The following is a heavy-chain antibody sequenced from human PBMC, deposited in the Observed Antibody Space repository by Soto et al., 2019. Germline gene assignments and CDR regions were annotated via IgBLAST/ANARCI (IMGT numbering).Heavy chain of an antibody. D-gene: IGHD3-16*01. CDR2: ISPYTGNT. CDR1: GYIFVNYG. V-gene: IGHV1-18*01. CDR3: VMVDNYVTPTPQDV. Sequence: QVQLVQSGDEVKKPGASVKVSCKASGYIFVNYGIAWVRQAPGQGLEWMGWISPYTGNTHSATKVQGRLTMTTDTSXSTAYMDLGSRTSDDTAVYYCVMVDNYVTPTPQDVWGQGTTVTVSS. J-gene: IGHJ6*02.